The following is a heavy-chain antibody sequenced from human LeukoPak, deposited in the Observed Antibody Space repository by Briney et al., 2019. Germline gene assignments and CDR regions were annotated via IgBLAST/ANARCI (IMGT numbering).Heavy chain of an antibody. CDR2: IYYNGNT. J-gene: IGHJ5*02. CDR3: ARGGIGYYYGS. V-gene: IGHV4-59*12. Sequence: SETLSLTCTVSGGSISNYYWSWIRQPPGKGLEFIGHIYYNGNTKYNPSLKSRVTISVDTSKNQFSLNLNSVTAADTAVYYCARGGIGYYYGSWGQGTLVTVSS. D-gene: IGHD3-10*01. CDR1: GGSISNYY.